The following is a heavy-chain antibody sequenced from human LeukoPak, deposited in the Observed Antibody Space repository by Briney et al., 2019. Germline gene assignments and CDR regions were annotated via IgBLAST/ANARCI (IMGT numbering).Heavy chain of an antibody. CDR2: IAPSDSYT. V-gene: IGHV5-10-1*01. Sequence: GGSLQISCQCSGSTFTSYWISGGRQLHGKGLEWLGMIAPSDSYTNYSPSFQGHVTISADKSISTAYLQWSSLKASDTAMYYCAGEAGQIDYWGQGTLVTVSS. CDR3: AGEAGQIDY. CDR1: GSTFTSYW. J-gene: IGHJ4*02. D-gene: IGHD6-19*01.